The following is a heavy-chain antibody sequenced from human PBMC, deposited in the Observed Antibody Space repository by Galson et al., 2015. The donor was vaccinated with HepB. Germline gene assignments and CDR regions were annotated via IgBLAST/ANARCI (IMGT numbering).Heavy chain of an antibody. CDR3: ARRPRKDAFDI. CDR1: GYTFPNYW. CDR2: IFPSDSDT. J-gene: IGHJ3*02. Sequence: QSGAEVKKLGESLKISCQVSGYTFPNYWIGWVRQMPGKGLEWMGIIFPSDSDTRYSPSFQGQVTISADNSINTAYLQWTRLKASDTAIYYCARRPRKDAFDIWGQGTMVTVSS. V-gene: IGHV5-51*01.